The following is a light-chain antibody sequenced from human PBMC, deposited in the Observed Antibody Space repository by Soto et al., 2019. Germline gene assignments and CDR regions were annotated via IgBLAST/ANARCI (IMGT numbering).Light chain of an antibody. CDR1: QGIRND. V-gene: IGKV1-17*01. Sequence: DIQMTQSPSSLSAAVGDRVTITCRASQGIRNDLGWFQQKPGKAPKRLISRASTLHSGVPSRFSGSGSGTDFTPTITSLQPEDFASYYCLQHNSYPRTFGQGTKVEIK. CDR3: LQHNSYPRT. CDR2: RAS. J-gene: IGKJ1*01.